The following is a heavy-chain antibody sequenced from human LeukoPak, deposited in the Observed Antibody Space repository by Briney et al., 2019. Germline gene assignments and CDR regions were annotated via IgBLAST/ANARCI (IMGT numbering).Heavy chain of an antibody. D-gene: IGHD3-10*01. J-gene: IGHJ4*02. CDR2: MNPNSGNT. CDR1: GYTFTSYD. Sequence: ASVKVSCKASGYTFTSYDINWVRQATGQGLEWMGWMNPNSGNTGYAQKFQGRVTMTRNTSISTAYMELSSLRSEGTAVYYCASNSRITRHFGYWGQGTLVTVSS. CDR3: ASNSRITRHFGY. V-gene: IGHV1-8*01.